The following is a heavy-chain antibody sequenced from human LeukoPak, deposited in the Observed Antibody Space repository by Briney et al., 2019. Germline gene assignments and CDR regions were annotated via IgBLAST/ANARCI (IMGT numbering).Heavy chain of an antibody. CDR2: ISNSGTTI. V-gene: IGHV3-11*01. Sequence: PGGSLRLSCAASGFTFTDYYMSWIRQAPGKGLEWLSYISNSGTTIHYTDSVKGRFTISRDNAKNSLYLQMNRLRAEDTAVYYCARGAGPLFDPWGQGTLVTVSS. J-gene: IGHJ5*02. CDR1: GFTFTDYY. CDR3: ARGAGPLFDP.